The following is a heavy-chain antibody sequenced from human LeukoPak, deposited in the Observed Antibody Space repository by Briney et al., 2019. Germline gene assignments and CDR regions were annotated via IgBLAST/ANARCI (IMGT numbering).Heavy chain of an antibody. CDR2: INPSGGST. V-gene: IGHV1-46*01. Sequence: GASVKVSCKASGYTFTGYYMHWVRQAPGQGLEWMGIINPSGGSTSYAQKFQGRVTMTRDMSTSTVYMELSSLRSEDTGVYYCARDTSYDSSGYSLGDYWGQGTLVTVSS. CDR3: ARDTSYDSSGYSLGDY. CDR1: GYTFTGYY. D-gene: IGHD3-22*01. J-gene: IGHJ4*02.